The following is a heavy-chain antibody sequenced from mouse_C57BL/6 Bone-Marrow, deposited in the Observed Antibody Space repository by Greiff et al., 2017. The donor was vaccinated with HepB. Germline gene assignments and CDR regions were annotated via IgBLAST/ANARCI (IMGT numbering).Heavy chain of an antibody. Sequence: QVQLKESGAELARPGASVKLSCKASGYTFTSYGISWVKQRTGQGLEWIGEIYPRSGNTYYNEKFKGKATLTADKSSSTAYMELRSLTSDDSAVYFCANYYGSSYVGYYFDYWGQGTTLTVSS. CDR3: ANYYGSSYVGYYFDY. J-gene: IGHJ2*01. CDR1: GYTFTSYG. CDR2: IYPRSGNT. D-gene: IGHD1-1*01. V-gene: IGHV1-81*01.